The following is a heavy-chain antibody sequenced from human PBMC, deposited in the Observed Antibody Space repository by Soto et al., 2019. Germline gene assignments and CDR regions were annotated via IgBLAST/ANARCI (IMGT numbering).Heavy chain of an antibody. CDR3: ARETFLAGTLFDY. J-gene: IGHJ4*02. D-gene: IGHD6-19*01. CDR2: IYQTGST. V-gene: IGHV4-4*02. Sequence: QVQLKESGPGLVKSSGTLSLTCAVSNGSISSSPWWSWVRQPPGKGLEWIGEIYQTGSTNYNPSLKSRVTISIDKANNHFSLRLTSMTAADTAVYYCARETFLAGTLFDYWGPGTLVIVAS. CDR1: NGSISSSPW.